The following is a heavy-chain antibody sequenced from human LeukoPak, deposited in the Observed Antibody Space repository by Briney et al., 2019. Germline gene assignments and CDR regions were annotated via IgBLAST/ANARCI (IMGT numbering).Heavy chain of an antibody. D-gene: IGHD6-19*01. CDR1: GYTLTELS. CDR2: FDPVDGET. CDR3: ATDLSSPGAFDI. J-gene: IGHJ3*02. V-gene: IGHV1-24*01. Sequence: ASVKVSCKVSGYTLTELSMHWVRQAPGKGLEWMGGFDPVDGETIYAQKFQGRVTMTEDTSTDTAYMELSSLRSEDTAVYYCATDLSSPGAFDIWGQGTMVTVSS.